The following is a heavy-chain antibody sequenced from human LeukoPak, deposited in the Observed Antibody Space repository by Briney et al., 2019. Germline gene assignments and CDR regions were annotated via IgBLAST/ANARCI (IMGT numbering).Heavy chain of an antibody. CDR3: ASESGSYNDAFDI. Sequence: SVKVSCKASGGTFSSYTISWVRRAPGQGLEWMGRIIPILGIANYAQKFQGRVTITADKSTSTAYMELSSLRSEDTAVYYCASESGSYNDAFDIWGQGTMVTVSS. CDR2: IIPILGIA. J-gene: IGHJ3*02. D-gene: IGHD1-26*01. V-gene: IGHV1-69*02. CDR1: GGTFSSYT.